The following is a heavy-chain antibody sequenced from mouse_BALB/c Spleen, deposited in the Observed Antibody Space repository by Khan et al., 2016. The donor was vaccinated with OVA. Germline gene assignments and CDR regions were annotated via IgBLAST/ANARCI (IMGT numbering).Heavy chain of an antibody. J-gene: IGHJ3*01. V-gene: IGHV1-5*01. Sequence: VQLQQSGPVLARPGASVKMSCKASGYSFTSYLIHWVKQRPGQGLEWIGDLYPGNSDTYYNQKFKDKAILNAGPSANPAYMELSSLTNEDAAVYSSARGGYSSFAYWGQGTLVTVSA. CDR2: LYPGNSDT. CDR1: GYSFTSYL. CDR3: ARGGYSSFAY. D-gene: IGHD1-3*01.